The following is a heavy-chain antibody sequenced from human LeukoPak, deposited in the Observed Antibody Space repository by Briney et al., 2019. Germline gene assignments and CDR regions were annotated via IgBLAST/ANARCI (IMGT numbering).Heavy chain of an antibody. CDR2: IYYSGST. V-gene: IGHV4-59*01. Sequence: SETLSLTCTVSGGSISPYCWSWIRQPPGKGLEWIGYIYYSGSTNYSPSLKSRVTISLDTSKNQFSLKLSSVTAADTAVYYCARSTWLLDKWGQGTLVTVSS. CDR3: ARSTWLLDK. J-gene: IGHJ4*02. D-gene: IGHD5-12*01. CDR1: GGSISPYC.